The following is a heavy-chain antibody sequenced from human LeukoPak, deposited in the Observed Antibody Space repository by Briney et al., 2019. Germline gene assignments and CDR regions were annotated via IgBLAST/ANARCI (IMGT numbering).Heavy chain of an antibody. CDR2: MNPNSGNT. CDR1: GYTFTSYD. D-gene: IGHD2-8*01. J-gene: IGHJ3*02. V-gene: IGHV1-8*01. Sequence: ASVKVSCKASGYTFTSYDINWVRQATGQGLEWMGWMNPNSGNTGYAQKFQGRVTMTRNTSISTAYMELSSPRSEDTAVYYCALPGVSLYAFDIWGQGTMVTVSS. CDR3: ALPGVSLYAFDI.